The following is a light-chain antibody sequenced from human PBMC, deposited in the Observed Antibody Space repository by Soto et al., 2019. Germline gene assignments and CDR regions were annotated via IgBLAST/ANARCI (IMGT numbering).Light chain of an antibody. CDR1: QTVKNNY. CDR3: QQYGTSPLT. V-gene: IGKV3-20*01. Sequence: ETVLTQSPDTLPLSPGVGATLSCRASQTVKNNYLAWYQQRRGLAPRPLIYGASGRATGIPDRFSRRGSGTDFTLTITRLEPEDFAVYYWQQYGTSPLTFGGGTKVDIK. CDR2: GAS. J-gene: IGKJ4*01.